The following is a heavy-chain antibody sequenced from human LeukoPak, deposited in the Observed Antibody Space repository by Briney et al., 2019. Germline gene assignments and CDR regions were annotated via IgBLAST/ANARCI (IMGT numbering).Heavy chain of an antibody. CDR3: ARDGWFGDYNWFDP. D-gene: IGHD3-10*01. J-gene: IGHJ5*02. CDR2: ISSASNTI. V-gene: IGHV3-48*01. Sequence: GGSLRLSCAATGFTFSSYSMNWVRQAPGKGLEWVSYISSASNTIYYADSVKGRFTISRDNAKNSLYLQMNSLRAEDTAMYYCARDGWFGDYNWFDPWDQGTLVTVSS. CDR1: GFTFSSYS.